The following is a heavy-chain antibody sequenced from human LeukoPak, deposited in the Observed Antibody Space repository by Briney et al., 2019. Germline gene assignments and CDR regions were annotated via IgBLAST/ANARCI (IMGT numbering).Heavy chain of an antibody. CDR1: GFTFSSYG. V-gene: IGHV3-30*19. D-gene: IGHD1-14*01. Sequence: GGSLRLSCAASGFTFSSYGMHWVRQAPGKGLEWVAVISYDGSNKYYADSVKGRFTISRDNSKNTLFLQMNSLRPEDTAVYYCARYTEYFDYWGQGTLVTVSP. CDR3: ARYTEYFDY. J-gene: IGHJ4*02. CDR2: ISYDGSNK.